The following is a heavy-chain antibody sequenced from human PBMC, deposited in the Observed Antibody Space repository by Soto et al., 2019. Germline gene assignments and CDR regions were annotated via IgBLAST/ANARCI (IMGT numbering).Heavy chain of an antibody. CDR2: IYWDDDE. CDR3: AHGVGSGNSAYFQH. J-gene: IGHJ1*01. Sequence: QITLKESGPTLVKPTQTLTLTCTFSGFSLSTSGVGVGWIRQPPGKALEWLAVIYWDDDERYSPSLKSSLTITKDTSKNRVVLTMTNVDPVDTATYYCAHGVGSGNSAYFQHWGQGTLVTVSS. V-gene: IGHV2-5*02. D-gene: IGHD3-3*01. CDR1: GFSLSTSGVG.